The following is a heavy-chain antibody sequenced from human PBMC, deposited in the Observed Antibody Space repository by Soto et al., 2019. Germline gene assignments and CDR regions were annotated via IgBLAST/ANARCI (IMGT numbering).Heavy chain of an antibody. CDR1: GFTFSSYG. V-gene: IGHV3-30*18. J-gene: IGHJ6*02. D-gene: IGHD6-6*01. Sequence: GGSLRLSCAASGFTFSSYGMHWVRQAPGKGLEWVAVISYDGSNKYYADSVKGRFTISRDNSKNTLYLQMNSLRAEDTAVYYCAKDIAARLYFDYYGMDVWGQGTTVTVSS. CDR2: ISYDGSNK. CDR3: AKDIAARLYFDYYGMDV.